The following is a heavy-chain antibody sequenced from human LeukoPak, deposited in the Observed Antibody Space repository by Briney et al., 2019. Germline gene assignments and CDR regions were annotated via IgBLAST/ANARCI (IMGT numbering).Heavy chain of an antibody. Sequence: ASVKVSCKASGYTFTSYGISWVRQAPGQGLEWRVWISAYNGNTNYAQKFQGRVTITADESTSTAYTELSSLRSEDTAVYYCARSPWDCSSTSCYDYYYYMDVWGKGTTVTVSS. CDR1: GYTFTSYG. V-gene: IGHV1-18*01. CDR3: ARSPWDCSSTSCYDYYYYMDV. D-gene: IGHD2-2*01. J-gene: IGHJ6*03. CDR2: ISAYNGNT.